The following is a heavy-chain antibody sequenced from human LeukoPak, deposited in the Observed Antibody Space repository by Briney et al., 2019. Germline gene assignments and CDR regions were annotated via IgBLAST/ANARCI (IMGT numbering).Heavy chain of an antibody. J-gene: IGHJ4*02. V-gene: IGHV4-34*01. CDR2: INHSGST. Sequence: PSETLSLTCAVYGCSFSGYYWSWLRQPPGEGLEWIGEINHSGSTNYNPSLKSRVTISVDTSKNQFSLKLSSVTAADTAVYYCARGAVAGTEGFDYWGQGTLVTVSS. CDR3: ARGAVAGTEGFDY. CDR1: GCSFSGYY. D-gene: IGHD6-19*01.